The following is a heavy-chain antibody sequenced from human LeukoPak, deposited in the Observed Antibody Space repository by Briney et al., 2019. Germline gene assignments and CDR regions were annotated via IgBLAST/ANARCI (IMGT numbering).Heavy chain of an antibody. J-gene: IGHJ5*02. CDR2: ISSSGSTI. V-gene: IGHV3-11*01. Sequence: GGSLRLSCAASGFTFSDYYMSWIRQAPGKGLEWVSYISSSGSTIYYADSVKGRFTISRDNAKNSLYLQMNSLRAEDMAVYFCAKEVKAATNWFDPWGQGTLVTVSS. CDR3: AKEVKAATNWFDP. CDR1: GFTFSDYY. D-gene: IGHD6-25*01.